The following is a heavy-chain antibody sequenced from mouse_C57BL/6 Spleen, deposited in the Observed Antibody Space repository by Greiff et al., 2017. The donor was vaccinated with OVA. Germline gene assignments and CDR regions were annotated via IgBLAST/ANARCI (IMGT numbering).Heavy chain of an antibody. V-gene: IGHV5-16*01. CDR2: INYDGSST. J-gene: IGHJ3*01. Sequence: EVKVVESEGGLVQPGSSMKLSCTASGFTFSDYYMAWVRQVPEKGLEWVANINYDGSSTYYLDSLKSRFIISRDNAKNILYLQMSSLKSEDTATYYCAREYYGSFAYWGQGTLVTVSA. CDR1: GFTFSDYY. CDR3: AREYYGSFAY. D-gene: IGHD1-1*01.